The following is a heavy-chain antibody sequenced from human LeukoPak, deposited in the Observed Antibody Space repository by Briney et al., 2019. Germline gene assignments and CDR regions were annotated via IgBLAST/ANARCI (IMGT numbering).Heavy chain of an antibody. Sequence: SVKVSCKASGGTFSSYAISWVRQAPGQGLEWMGRIIPILGIANYAQKFQGRVTITADKSTSTAYMELSSLRSEDTAVYYCARGPLYYYDSSGAFDYWGQGTLVTVSS. J-gene: IGHJ4*02. D-gene: IGHD3-22*01. V-gene: IGHV1-69*04. CDR2: IIPILGIA. CDR1: GGTFSSYA. CDR3: ARGPLYYYDSSGAFDY.